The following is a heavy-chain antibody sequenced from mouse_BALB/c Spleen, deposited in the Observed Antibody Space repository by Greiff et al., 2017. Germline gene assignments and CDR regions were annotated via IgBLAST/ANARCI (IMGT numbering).Heavy chain of an antibody. CDR1: GYSFTGYF. V-gene: IGHV1-37*01. Sequence: EVKLQESGPELVKPGASVKISCKASGYSFTGYFMNWVKQSHGKSLEWIGRINPYNGDTFYNQKFKGKATLTVDKSSSTAHMELLSLTSEDSAVYYCGRSDYYGSRAMDYWGQGTSVTVSS. J-gene: IGHJ4*01. CDR2: INPYNGDT. CDR3: GRSDYYGSRAMDY. D-gene: IGHD1-1*01.